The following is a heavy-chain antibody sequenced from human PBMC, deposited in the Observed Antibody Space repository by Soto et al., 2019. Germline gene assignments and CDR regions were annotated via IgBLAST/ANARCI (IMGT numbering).Heavy chain of an antibody. D-gene: IGHD6-6*01. CDR3: AKGVLDRGVDS. Sequence: DVQVLESGGGLVQSGGSLRLSCAASGFTFRNYAMTWVRQATGQGLEYVSSITENGANTYYASSVKGRFTISRDNSKNPLYLQMNSLRAEDTAIYYCAKGVLDRGVDSWGQGTLVTVSS. CDR1: GFTFRNYA. V-gene: IGHV3-23*01. CDR2: ITENGANT. J-gene: IGHJ4*02.